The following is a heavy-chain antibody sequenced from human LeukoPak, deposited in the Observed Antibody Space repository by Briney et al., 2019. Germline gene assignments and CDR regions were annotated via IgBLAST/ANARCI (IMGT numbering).Heavy chain of an antibody. CDR1: GASISSNNW. D-gene: IGHD2/OR15-2a*01. J-gene: IGHJ3*02. Sequence: SGTLSLTCAVSGASISSNNWWSWVRQPPGKGLEFIGEIYHTGSTNYNPSLKSRVTMSVDKSKNQFSLKLTSVSAADTAVYYCARLNPDFYDAFDIWGQGTMVTVSS. CDR3: ARLNPDFYDAFDI. CDR2: IYHTGST. V-gene: IGHV4-4*02.